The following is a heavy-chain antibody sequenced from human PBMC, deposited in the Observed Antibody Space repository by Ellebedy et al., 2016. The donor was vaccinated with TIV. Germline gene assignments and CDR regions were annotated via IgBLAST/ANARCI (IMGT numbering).Heavy chain of an antibody. CDR3: TRAASGYGHNEPHFDY. J-gene: IGHJ4*02. Sequence: GGSLRLSXVASGHTYAMHWIRQAPGKVLEWVAVISYDGNTQYYAESLKGRFTISSDNAKNTVYLQMNSLRVEDTAVYYCTRAASGYGHNEPHFDYWGQGVPVTVSS. D-gene: IGHD5-24*01. CDR2: ISYDGNTQ. CDR1: GHTYA. V-gene: IGHV3-30-3*01.